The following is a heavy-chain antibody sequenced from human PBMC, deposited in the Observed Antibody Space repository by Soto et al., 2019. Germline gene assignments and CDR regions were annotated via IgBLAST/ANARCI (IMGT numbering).Heavy chain of an antibody. J-gene: IGHJ4*02. D-gene: IGHD2-15*01. CDR2: INAGNGNT. CDR1: GYTFTSYA. CDR3: ARGPGGPDGPGDY. V-gene: IGHV1-3*01. Sequence: QVQLVQSGAEVKKPGASVKVSCKASGYTFTSYAMQWVRQAPGQRLEWMGWINAGNGNTKYSQKFQGRVTITRDTXASTAYMAMSSLRSEDTAVYYCARGPGGPDGPGDYWGQGTLVTVSS.